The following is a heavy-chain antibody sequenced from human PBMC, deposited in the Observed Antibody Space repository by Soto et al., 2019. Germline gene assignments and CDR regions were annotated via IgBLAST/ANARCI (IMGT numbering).Heavy chain of an antibody. J-gene: IGHJ3*02. V-gene: IGHV3-23*01. Sequence: GGSLRLSCAASGFTFSSYAMSWVRQAPGKGLEWVSAISGSGGSTYYADSVKGRFTISRDNSKNTLYLQMNSLRAEDAVVYFCAREWNSWNFFAFDIWGQGTMVTVSS. CDR1: GFTFSSYA. CDR3: AREWNSWNFFAFDI. CDR2: ISGSGGST. D-gene: IGHD1-7*01.